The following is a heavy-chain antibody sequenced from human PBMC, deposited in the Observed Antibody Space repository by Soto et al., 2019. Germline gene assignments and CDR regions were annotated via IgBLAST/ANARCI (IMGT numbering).Heavy chain of an antibody. Sequence: GGSLRLSCAASGFTFSSYGMHWVRQAPGKGLEWVAVISYDGSNKYYADSVKGRFTISRDNSKNTLYLQMNSLRAEDTAGYYCANDPDITPFDYWGQGTLVTVSS. D-gene: IGHD1-20*01. CDR2: ISYDGSNK. V-gene: IGHV3-30*18. CDR3: ANDPDITPFDY. J-gene: IGHJ4*02. CDR1: GFTFSSYG.